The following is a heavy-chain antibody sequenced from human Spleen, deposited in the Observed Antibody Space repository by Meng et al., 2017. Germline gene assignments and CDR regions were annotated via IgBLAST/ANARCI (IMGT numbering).Heavy chain of an antibody. Sequence: ASVKVSCKASGYTFNGYDVNWVRLAPGQGLQWMRWMNPNSGNTGYAQNFQGRVTINRNTSIRTGYMDLSSLRSEDTAVYYCARDAVQLWFSKLSPGFDYWGQGTLVTVSS. CDR2: MNPNSGNT. CDR3: ARDAVQLWFSKLSPGFDY. CDR1: GYTFNGYD. V-gene: IGHV1-8*03. J-gene: IGHJ4*02. D-gene: IGHD5-18*01.